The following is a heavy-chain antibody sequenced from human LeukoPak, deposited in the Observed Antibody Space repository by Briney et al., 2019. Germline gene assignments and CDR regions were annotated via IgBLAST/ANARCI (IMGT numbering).Heavy chain of an antibody. Sequence: GGSLRLSCAASGFTFSSYGMHWVRQAPGKGLEWVAVISYDGSNKYYADSVKGRFTISRDNSENTLYLQMNSLRAEDTAVYYCAKASRGVVVVAALDYWGQGTLVTVSS. CDR3: AKASRGVVVVAALDY. CDR1: GFTFSSYG. CDR2: ISYDGSNK. D-gene: IGHD2-15*01. J-gene: IGHJ4*02. V-gene: IGHV3-30*18.